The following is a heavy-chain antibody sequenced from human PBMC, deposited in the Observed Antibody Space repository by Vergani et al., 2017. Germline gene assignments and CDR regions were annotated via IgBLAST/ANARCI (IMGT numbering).Heavy chain of an antibody. Sequence: QVQLVESGGGVVQPGRSLRLSCAASGFTFSSYGMHWVRQAPGKGLEWVAVISYDGSNKYYADSVKGRFTISRDNSKNTLYLQMNSLRAEDTAVYYCAKDLNLNYEEYWLDAFDIWGQGTMVTVSS. V-gene: IGHV3-30*18. CDR3: AKDLNLNYEEYWLDAFDI. D-gene: IGHD1-7*01. CDR2: ISYDGSNK. J-gene: IGHJ3*02. CDR1: GFTFSSYG.